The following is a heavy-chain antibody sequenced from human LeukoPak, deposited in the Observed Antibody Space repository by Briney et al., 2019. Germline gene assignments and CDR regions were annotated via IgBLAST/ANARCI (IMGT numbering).Heavy chain of an antibody. J-gene: IGHJ4*02. D-gene: IGHD3-22*01. Sequence: GGSLRLSCAASGFTFSNYAIIWVRQGPGKGLEWVSGIGGSGDPTYYAESVKGRFTISRDNSKNTLYLQVNSLRAEDTAVYYCAKDYDSSGYYDYYFDYWGQGALVTVSS. CDR3: AKDYDSSGYYDYYFDY. V-gene: IGHV3-23*01. CDR2: IGGSGDPT. CDR1: GFTFSNYA.